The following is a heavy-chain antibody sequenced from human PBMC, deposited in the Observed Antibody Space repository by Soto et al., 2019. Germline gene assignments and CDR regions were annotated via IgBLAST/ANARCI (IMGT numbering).Heavy chain of an antibody. Sequence: EVQLVESGGGLVQPGGSLRLTCAASGFPFSIYSMNWVRQAPGKGLEWSSYITSDTNTIKYADSVKGRFTISRDNAKNLVYLQMNRLGDEDTAVYFCARSVEAHFDYWGQGTVVTVSS. V-gene: IGHV3-48*02. CDR3: ARSVEAHFDY. D-gene: IGHD1-26*01. J-gene: IGHJ4*02. CDR1: GFPFSIYS. CDR2: ITSDTNTI.